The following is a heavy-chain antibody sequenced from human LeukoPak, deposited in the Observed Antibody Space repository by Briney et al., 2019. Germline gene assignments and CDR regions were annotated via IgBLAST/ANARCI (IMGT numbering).Heavy chain of an antibody. D-gene: IGHD5-12*01. V-gene: IGHV4-34*01. Sequence: SETLSLTCAGYGGSFSGYYWSWIRQPPGKGLEWVGEINHSGSTNYNPSLKSRVTISVDTSKNQFSLKLSSVTAADTAVYYCAKGGTYSGYDRSDYWGQGTLVTVSS. CDR2: INHSGST. CDR1: GGSFSGYY. J-gene: IGHJ4*02. CDR3: AKGGTYSGYDRSDY.